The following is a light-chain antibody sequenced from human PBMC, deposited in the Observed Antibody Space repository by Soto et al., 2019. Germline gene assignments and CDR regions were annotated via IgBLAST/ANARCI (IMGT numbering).Light chain of an antibody. J-gene: IGKJ5*01. Sequence: EIVLIQSPATLSLSPGERATLSCRASQSVSSYLCWYQQKPGQAPRLLIYDASNRATGIPARFSGSGSGTDFTLTISSLEPEDFAVYYCQQRGSWITFGQGTRLEIK. CDR2: DAS. CDR3: QQRGSWIT. CDR1: QSVSSY. V-gene: IGKV3-11*01.